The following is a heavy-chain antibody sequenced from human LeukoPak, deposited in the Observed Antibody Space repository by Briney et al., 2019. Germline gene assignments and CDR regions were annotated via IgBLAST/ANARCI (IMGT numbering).Heavy chain of an antibody. Sequence: GGSLRLSCAASGFTFSSYGMHWVRQAPGKGLEWVAVISYDGSNKYYADSVKGRFTISRDNSKNTLYLQMNGLRAEDTAVYYCAKAGYSGYDYFDYWGQGTLVTVSS. J-gene: IGHJ4*02. CDR1: GFTFSSYG. CDR2: ISYDGSNK. D-gene: IGHD5-12*01. CDR3: AKAGYSGYDYFDY. V-gene: IGHV3-30*18.